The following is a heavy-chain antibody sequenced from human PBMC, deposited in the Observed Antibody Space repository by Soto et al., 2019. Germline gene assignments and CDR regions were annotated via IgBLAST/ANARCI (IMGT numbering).Heavy chain of an antibody. Sequence: SETLSLTCSVSGGSVSNKTYYWSWIRQPPGKRLEWIGYVYYSGTTNYNPSLKSRVTISVDLSKNQFSLRLSSVTTADTALYYCARTTAVPNTLRSGYFFDYWGQGTLVTVSS. CDR3: ARTTAVPNTLRSGYFFDY. CDR2: VYYSGTT. J-gene: IGHJ4*02. D-gene: IGHD4-17*01. CDR1: GGSVSNKTYY. V-gene: IGHV4-61*01.